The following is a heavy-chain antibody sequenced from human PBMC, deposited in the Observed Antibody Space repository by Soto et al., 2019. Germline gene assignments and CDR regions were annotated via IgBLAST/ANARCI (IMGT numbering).Heavy chain of an antibody. V-gene: IGHV1-69*04. J-gene: IGHJ4*02. Sequence: ASVKVSCKSSGCTFSSYTISCVRQAPGQGLEWMGRIIPILGIANYAQKFQGRVTITADKSTSTAYMELSSLRSEDTAVYYCARDLFGEGGYWGQGTLVTVSS. CDR2: IIPILGIA. CDR1: GCTFSSYT. D-gene: IGHD3-10*01. CDR3: ARDLFGEGGY.